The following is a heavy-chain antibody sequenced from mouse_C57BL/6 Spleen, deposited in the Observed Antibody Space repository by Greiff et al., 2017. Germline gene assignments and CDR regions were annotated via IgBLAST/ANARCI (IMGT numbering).Heavy chain of an antibody. CDR1: GFTFTDYY. CDR2: IRNKANGYTP. J-gene: IGHJ2*01. Sequence: EVMLVESGGGLVQPGGSLSLSCAASGFTFTDYYMSWVRQPPGKALEWLGFIRNKANGYTPEYSASVKGRFTISRANSQSILYLQMNALRAEDSATYYCARWDTTVIATHYFDYWGQGTTLTVSS. CDR3: ARWDTTVIATHYFDY. D-gene: IGHD1-1*01. V-gene: IGHV7-3*01.